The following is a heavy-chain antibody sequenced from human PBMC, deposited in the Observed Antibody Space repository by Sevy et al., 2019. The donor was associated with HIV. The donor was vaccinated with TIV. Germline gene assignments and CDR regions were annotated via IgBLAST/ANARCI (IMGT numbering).Heavy chain of an antibody. V-gene: IGHV3-15*01. CDR3: ATAPGYYDSAPFDY. Sequence: GGSLRLSCAVSGLTFNNAWMNWVRQAPGTGLQWVGLIKSKIDGETTDYAAPVKGRFTISRDDSKNTLFLQMNSLKIEDTAVHYCATAPGYYDSAPFDYWGPGTLVTVSS. J-gene: IGHJ4*02. CDR1: GLTFNNAW. D-gene: IGHD3-9*01. CDR2: IKSKIDGETT.